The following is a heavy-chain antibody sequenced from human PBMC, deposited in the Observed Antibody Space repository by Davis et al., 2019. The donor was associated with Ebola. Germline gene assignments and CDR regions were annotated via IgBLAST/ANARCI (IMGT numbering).Heavy chain of an antibody. D-gene: IGHD4-17*01. CDR3: AREPRYGDYTHHDYYGMDV. CDR1: GGTFSSSA. CDR2: IIPILGIA. V-gene: IGHV1-69*04. J-gene: IGHJ6*02. Sequence: SVKVSCKASGGTFSSSAISWVRQAPGQGLEWMGRIIPILGIANYAQKFQGRVTITADKSTSTAYMELSSLRSEDTAVYYCAREPRYGDYTHHDYYGMDVWGQGTTVTVSS.